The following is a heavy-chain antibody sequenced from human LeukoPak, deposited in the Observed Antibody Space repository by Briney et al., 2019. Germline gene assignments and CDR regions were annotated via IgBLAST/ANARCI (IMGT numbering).Heavy chain of an antibody. J-gene: IGHJ6*03. Sequence: GASVKVSCKASGGTFSSYAISWVRQAPGQGLEWMGGIIPIFGTANYAQKFQGRVTITADKSTSTAYMELSSLRSEDTAVYYCARGGYSYGHHYYYYMDVWGKGTTVTVSS. D-gene: IGHD5-18*01. V-gene: IGHV1-69*06. CDR1: GGTFSSYA. CDR2: IIPIFGTA. CDR3: ARGGYSYGHHYYYYMDV.